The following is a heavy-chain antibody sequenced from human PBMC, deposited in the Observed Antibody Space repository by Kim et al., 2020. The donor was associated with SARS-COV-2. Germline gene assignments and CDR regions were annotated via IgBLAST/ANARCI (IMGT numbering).Heavy chain of an antibody. CDR1: GFTFPGYA. D-gene: IGHD3-10*01. Sequence: ASVKVSCKASGFTFPGYAIHWVRQAPGQRLEWMGWINAGNGKTKYSQQLQGRVTITRDTSASTAYMELSSLRSEDTAVYYCARELLWFGEFDPWGQGTLVTVSS. V-gene: IGHV1-3*01. CDR3: ARELLWFGEFDP. J-gene: IGHJ5*02. CDR2: INAGNGKT.